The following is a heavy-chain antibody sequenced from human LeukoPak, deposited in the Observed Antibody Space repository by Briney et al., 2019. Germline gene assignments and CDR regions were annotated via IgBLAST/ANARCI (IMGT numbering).Heavy chain of an antibody. CDR3: ARVYTPRGGSYYV. V-gene: IGHV1-46*01. J-gene: IGHJ4*02. CDR2: INPSGGST. CDR1: GYTITSYY. D-gene: IGHD1-26*01. Sequence: ASVKVSCKASGYTITSYYMHWVRQAPGQGLEWMGIINPSGGSTSYAQKFQGRVTMTRDTSTSTVYMELSSLRSEDTAVYYCARVYTPRGGSYYVWGQGTLVTVSS.